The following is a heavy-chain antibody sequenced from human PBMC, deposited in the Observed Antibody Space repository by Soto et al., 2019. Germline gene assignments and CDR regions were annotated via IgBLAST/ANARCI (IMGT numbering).Heavy chain of an antibody. J-gene: IGHJ4*02. Sequence: GASVKVSCKASRGTFSSYAISRVRQAPGQGLEWMGGIIPIFGTANYAQKFQGRVTITADESTSTAYMELSSLRSEDTAVYYCAREVFRARSSDYYFDYWGQGTLVTVSS. CDR2: IIPIFGTA. CDR1: RGTFSSYA. CDR3: AREVFRARSSDYYFDY. D-gene: IGHD1-26*01. V-gene: IGHV1-69*13.